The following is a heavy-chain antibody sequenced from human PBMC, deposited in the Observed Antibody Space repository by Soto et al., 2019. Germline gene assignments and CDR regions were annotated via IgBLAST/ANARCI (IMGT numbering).Heavy chain of an antibody. CDR2: ISGSGGST. D-gene: IGHD2-21*02. Sequence: ESGGGLVQPGRSLRLSCAASGFTFDDYAMHWVRQAPGKGLEWVSGISGSGGSTYYADSVKGRFTISRDNSKNTLYLQMNSLRAEDTAVYYCAKTSTAIWFDPWGQGTLVTVSS. CDR1: GFTFDDYA. V-gene: IGHV3-23*01. J-gene: IGHJ5*02. CDR3: AKTSTAIWFDP.